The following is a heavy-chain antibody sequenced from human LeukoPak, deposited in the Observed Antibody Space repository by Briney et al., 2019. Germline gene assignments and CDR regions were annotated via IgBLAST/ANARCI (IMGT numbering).Heavy chain of an antibody. J-gene: IGHJ5*02. CDR1: GASVSSASY. Sequence: LSETLSLTCTVSGASVSSASYWTWIRQPPGKGVEWIAHIYNGVNTNYNPSLKSRVTISVDTYKNQFSLRLNSVTAADTAVYYCARSRAFNSGAFDPWGQGSLVTVSS. D-gene: IGHD1-26*01. V-gene: IGHV4-61*01. CDR2: IYNGVNT. CDR3: ARSRAFNSGAFDP.